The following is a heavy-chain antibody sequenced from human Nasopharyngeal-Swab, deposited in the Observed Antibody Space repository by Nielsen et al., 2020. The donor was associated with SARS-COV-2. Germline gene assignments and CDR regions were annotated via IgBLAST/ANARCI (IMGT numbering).Heavy chain of an antibody. Sequence: SETLSLTCTVSDGSISSSTYYWAWIRQPPGKGLEWIGSIYYSGSTHYNPSLKSQVTISADTSKNQFSLKLRSVTAADTAVYYCARQGPYDSYGPSKVWGQGTTVTVSS. J-gene: IGHJ6*02. D-gene: IGHD5-18*01. CDR1: DGSISSSTYY. CDR2: IYYSGST. V-gene: IGHV4-39*01. CDR3: ARQGPYDSYGPSKV.